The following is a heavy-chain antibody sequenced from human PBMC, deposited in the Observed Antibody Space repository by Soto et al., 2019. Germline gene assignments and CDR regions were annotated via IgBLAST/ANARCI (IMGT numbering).Heavy chain of an antibody. D-gene: IGHD3-22*01. Sequence: QVQLVQSGAEVKKPGSSVKVSCKASGGTFSSYTISWVRQAPGQGLEWMGRIIPILGIANYAQKFQGRVTITADKSTSTAYMELSSLRSDDTAVYYCARDKADYYDSSGYSGWFDPWGQGTLVTVSS. V-gene: IGHV1-69*08. CDR3: ARDKADYYDSSGYSGWFDP. CDR2: IIPILGIA. J-gene: IGHJ5*02. CDR1: GGTFSSYT.